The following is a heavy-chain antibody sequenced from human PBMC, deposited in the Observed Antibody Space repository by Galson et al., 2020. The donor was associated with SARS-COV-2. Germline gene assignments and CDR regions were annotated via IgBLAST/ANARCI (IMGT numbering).Heavy chain of an antibody. CDR3: ARGMGRWDYYYYGMDV. CDR1: GFTVSSNY. Sequence: PGGSLRLSCAASGFTVSSNYMSWVRQAPGKGLEWVSVIYSGGSTYYADSVKGRFTISRDNSKNTLYLQMNSLRAEDTAVYYCARGMGRWDYYYYGMDVWGQGTTVTVSS. D-gene: IGHD3-10*01. CDR2: IYSGGST. J-gene: IGHJ6*02. V-gene: IGHV3-53*01.